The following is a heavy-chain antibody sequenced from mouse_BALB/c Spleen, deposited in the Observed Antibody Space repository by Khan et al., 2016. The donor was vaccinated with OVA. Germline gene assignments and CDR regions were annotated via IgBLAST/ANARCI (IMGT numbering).Heavy chain of an antibody. V-gene: IGHV2-3*01. CDR1: GLSLTNYG. J-gene: IGHJ3*01. Sequence: QVQLKQSGPGLVAPSQSLSIRCTVSGLSLTNYGVSWVRQPPGKGLEWLGVIWGDGSTNYHSVLKSRLSISKDNSKSQVFVKLNSLQTDDTATYXCASIYYGYDWFAYWGQGTLVTVAA. D-gene: IGHD2-2*01. CDR3: ASIYYGYDWFAY. CDR2: IWGDGST.